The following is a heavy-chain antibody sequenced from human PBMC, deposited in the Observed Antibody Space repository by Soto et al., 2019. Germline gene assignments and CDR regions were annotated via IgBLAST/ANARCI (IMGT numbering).Heavy chain of an antibody. Sequence: VQLLESGGGLVQPGGSLRLSCAASGFTFLDYAMNWVRLSPGKGLEWVSDISGNGDSARYADSVKGRFTISRDNSKNTLYLQMNSLRVDDTAVFYCGKERRGSGWSVCNFWGQGTLVTVSS. CDR3: GKERRGSGWSVCNF. CDR1: GFTFLDYA. V-gene: IGHV3-23*01. CDR2: ISGNGDSA. D-gene: IGHD6-19*01. J-gene: IGHJ4*02.